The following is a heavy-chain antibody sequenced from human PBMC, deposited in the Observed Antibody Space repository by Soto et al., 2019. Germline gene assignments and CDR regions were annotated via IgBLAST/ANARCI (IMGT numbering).Heavy chain of an antibody. Sequence: SETLSLTCTVSGGSISSGGYYWGWVRQHPGKGLEWIGYSYYSGSTYYNPSLKSRVTISVDTSKNQFSLKLSSVTAADTAVYYCARDRGGSYYWFDPWGQGTLVTVSS. D-gene: IGHD1-26*01. CDR2: SYYSGST. V-gene: IGHV4-31*03. CDR1: GGSISSGGYY. J-gene: IGHJ5*02. CDR3: ARDRGGSYYWFDP.